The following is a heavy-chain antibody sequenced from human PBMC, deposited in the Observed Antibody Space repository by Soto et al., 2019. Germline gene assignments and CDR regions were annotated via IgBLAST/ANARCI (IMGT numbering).Heavy chain of an antibody. V-gene: IGHV4-30-2*01. CDR3: ARDREWQLDY. J-gene: IGHJ4*02. D-gene: IGHD3-3*01. Sequence: KPSETLSLTCAVSGGSISSGGYSWSWIRQPPGKGLEWIGYIYHSGSTYYNPSLKSRVTISVDRSKNQFSLKLSSVTAADTAVYYCARDREWQLDYWGQGTLVTVSS. CDR2: IYHSGST. CDR1: GGSISSGGYS.